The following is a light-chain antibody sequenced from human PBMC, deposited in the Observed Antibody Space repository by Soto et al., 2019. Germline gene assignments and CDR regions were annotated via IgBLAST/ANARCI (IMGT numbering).Light chain of an antibody. CDR3: QQYNNYWT. CDR2: KAS. Sequence: DIQMTQSPSTLSASVGDRVSITCRASQSLSSRLAWYQQKPGKAPKLLIYKASTLESGVPSRFSGSGSGTEFTLTISSLQPDDFATYYFQQYNNYWTFGQGTKVEIK. CDR1: QSLSSR. V-gene: IGKV1-5*03. J-gene: IGKJ1*01.